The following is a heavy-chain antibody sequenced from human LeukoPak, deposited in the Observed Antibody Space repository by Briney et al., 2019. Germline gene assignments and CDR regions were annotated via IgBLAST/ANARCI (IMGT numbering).Heavy chain of an antibody. V-gene: IGHV4-4*07. CDR1: GGSVSGYY. CDR3: ARNNWNNGFDI. CDR2: IYTSRNI. Sequence: SETLSLTCTVSGGSVSGYYWSWIRQPAGKGLEWIGRIYTSRNINFNPSLKSRVTMSVGTSKNQISLKLNSVTAADTAVYYCARNNWNNGFDIWGQGTMVTVSS. J-gene: IGHJ3*02. D-gene: IGHD1/OR15-1a*01.